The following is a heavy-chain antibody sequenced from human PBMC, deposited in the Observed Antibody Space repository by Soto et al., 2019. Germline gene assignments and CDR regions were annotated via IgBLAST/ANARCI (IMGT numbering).Heavy chain of an antibody. CDR2: INYSGST. D-gene: IGHD3-22*01. Sequence: TLSLTCTVSDGSISSGDYYWSWIRQPPGKGLEWIGYINYSGSTYYNPSLKRRVTISVDTSRNQFSLKLSSVTAADTAVYYCARAPYHYDSSGYYHFDYWGQGTLVTVSS. CDR1: DGSISSGDYY. CDR3: ARAPYHYDSSGYYHFDY. J-gene: IGHJ4*02. V-gene: IGHV4-30-4*01.